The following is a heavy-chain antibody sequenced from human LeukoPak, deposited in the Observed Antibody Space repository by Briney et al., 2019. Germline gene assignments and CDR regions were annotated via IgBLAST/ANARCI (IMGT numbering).Heavy chain of an antibody. V-gene: IGHV3-73*01. CDR2: IRSKANSYAT. CDR3: TRRDCSGGSCYLDY. J-gene: IGHJ4*02. D-gene: IGHD2-15*01. CDR1: GFTFSGSA. Sequence: GGSLKLSGAASGFTFSGSAMHWVRQASGKGLEWVGRIRSKANSYATAYAASVKGRFTISRDDSKNTAYLQMNSLKTEDTAVYYCTRRDCSGGSCYLDYWGQGTLVTVSS.